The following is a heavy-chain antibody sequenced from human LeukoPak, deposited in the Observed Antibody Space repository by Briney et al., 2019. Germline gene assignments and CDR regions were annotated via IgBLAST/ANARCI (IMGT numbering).Heavy chain of an antibody. CDR1: GFAFSSYA. J-gene: IGHJ5*02. Sequence: PGGSLRLSCAASGFAFSSYAMHWVRQAPGKGLEWVSAISGSGGSTYYADSVKGRFTISRDNSKNTLYLQMNSLRAEDTAVYYCAKSGGGWYVFSWFDPWGQGTLVTVSS. CDR3: AKSGGGWYVFSWFDP. CDR2: ISGSGGST. D-gene: IGHD6-19*01. V-gene: IGHV3-23*01.